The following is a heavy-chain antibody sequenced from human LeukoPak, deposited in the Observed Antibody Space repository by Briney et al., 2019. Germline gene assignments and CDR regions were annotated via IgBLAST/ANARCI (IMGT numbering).Heavy chain of an antibody. D-gene: IGHD6-6*01. CDR1: GFTFSSYA. Sequence: GGSLRLSCAASGFTFSSYAMSWVRQAPGKGLDCVSAISGSGGSTYYADSVKGRFTISRDNSKNTLYLQMNSLRAEDTAVYYCAKDRDSSSSWFDPWGQGTLVTVSS. V-gene: IGHV3-23*01. CDR3: AKDRDSSSSWFDP. J-gene: IGHJ5*02. CDR2: ISGSGGST.